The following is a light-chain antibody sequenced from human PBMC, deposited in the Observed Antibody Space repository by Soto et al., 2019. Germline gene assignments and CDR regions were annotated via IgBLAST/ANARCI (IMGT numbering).Light chain of an antibody. J-gene: IGKJ1*01. CDR2: GAS. CDR3: QQYGSSPGT. CDR1: QSVSNNY. V-gene: IGKV3-20*01. Sequence: IVLTQSPGTLSLSPGERATLSCRASQSVSNNYLAWYQQKPGQAPRLLIWGASIRATGLPDRFSGGGSGTDFTLTISRLEAEDFAVYYCQQYGSSPGTFGQGTKVDIK.